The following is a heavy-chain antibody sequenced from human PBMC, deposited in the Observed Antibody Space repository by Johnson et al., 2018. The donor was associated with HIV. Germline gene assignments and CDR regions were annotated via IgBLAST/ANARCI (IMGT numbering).Heavy chain of an antibody. CDR1: GFTFSSYG. D-gene: IGHD2-8*01. Sequence: QVQLVESGGGLVQPGGSLRLSCAASGFTFSSYGMHWVRQAPGKGLEWVAFIRYDGSDKYYADSVKGRFTISRDSSMNALYLQMNSLRAEDTAVYYCARSVNAGRPFDIWGQGTLVTVSS. V-gene: IGHV3-30*02. J-gene: IGHJ3*02. CDR2: IRYDGSDK. CDR3: ARSVNAGRPFDI.